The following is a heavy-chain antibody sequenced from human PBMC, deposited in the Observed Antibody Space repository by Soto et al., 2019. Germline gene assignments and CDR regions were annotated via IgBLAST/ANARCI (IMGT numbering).Heavy chain of an antibody. V-gene: IGHV3-23*01. Sequence: EVQLLESGGGLVQPGESLRLSCAASGFTFSDYAMTWVRQAPGKGLEWVAGISGGGETTYYAGSVKGRFTISRDTSKNTLYLHMSSLRDDDTAVYYCAKCRVGPDSSGWHSDYWGQGTLVTVSS. D-gene: IGHD6-19*01. CDR3: AKCRVGPDSSGWHSDY. J-gene: IGHJ4*02. CDR2: ISGGGETT. CDR1: GFTFSDYA.